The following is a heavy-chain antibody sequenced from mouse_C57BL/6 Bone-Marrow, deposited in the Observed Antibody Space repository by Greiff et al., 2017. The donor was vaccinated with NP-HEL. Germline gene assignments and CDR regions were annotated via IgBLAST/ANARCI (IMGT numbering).Heavy chain of an antibody. D-gene: IGHD2-4*01. J-gene: IGHJ1*03. CDR2: INPNSGTT. CDR1: GYSFTDYN. V-gene: IGHV1-39*01. Sequence: VQLQQSGPELVKPGASVKISCKASGYSFTDYNMNWVKQSNGKSLEWIGVINPNSGTTRYNQKFKGKATLTVDQSSSTAYMQLNSLTSEDSAVYYGARSDDYDWYFDVWGTGTTVTVSS. CDR3: ARSDDYDWYFDV.